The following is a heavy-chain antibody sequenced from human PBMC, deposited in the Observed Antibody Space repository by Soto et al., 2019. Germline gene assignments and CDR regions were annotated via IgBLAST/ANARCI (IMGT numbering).Heavy chain of an antibody. D-gene: IGHD3-22*01. CDR2: INAGNGNT. CDR3: ARYYYDSSGYWYFDL. Sequence: QVRLVQSGAEVKKPGASVKVSCKVSGYTFTSYAMHWVRQAPGQRLEWMGWINAGNGNTKYSQKFQGRVTITRDTSASTAYMELSRLRSEDTAVYYCARYYYDSSGYWYFDLWGRGTLVTVSS. CDR1: GYTFTSYA. V-gene: IGHV1-3*01. J-gene: IGHJ2*01.